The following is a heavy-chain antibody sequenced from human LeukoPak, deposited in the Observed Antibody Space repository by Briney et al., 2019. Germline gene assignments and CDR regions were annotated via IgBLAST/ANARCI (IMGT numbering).Heavy chain of an antibody. Sequence: ASVKVSFKASGYTFTSYAISWVRQAPGQGLEWMGWISTYSGNTNYAQDLQDRFTMTTDTSTSTAYMELRSLRSDDTAVYYCARHSGTYYFDYWGQGTLVTVSS. CDR1: GYTFTSYA. D-gene: IGHD1-26*01. J-gene: IGHJ4*02. CDR2: ISTYSGNT. CDR3: ARHSGTYYFDY. V-gene: IGHV1-18*01.